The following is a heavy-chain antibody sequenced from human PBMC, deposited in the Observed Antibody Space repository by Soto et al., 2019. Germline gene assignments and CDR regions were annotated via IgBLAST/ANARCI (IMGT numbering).Heavy chain of an antibody. V-gene: IGHV4-39*01. Sequence: PSETLSLTCTVSGGSISSSSYYWGWIRQPPGKGLEWIGSIYYSGSTYYNPSLKSRVTISVDTSKNQFSLKLSSVTAADTAVYYCASHYGSGSYYYYYYYGMDVWGQGTTVTGSS. CDR1: GGSISSSSYY. CDR2: IYYSGST. J-gene: IGHJ6*02. D-gene: IGHD3-10*01. CDR3: ASHYGSGSYYYYYYYGMDV.